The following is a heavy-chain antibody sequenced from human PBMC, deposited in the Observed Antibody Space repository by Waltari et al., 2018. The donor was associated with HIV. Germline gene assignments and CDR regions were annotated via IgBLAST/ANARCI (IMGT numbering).Heavy chain of an antibody. D-gene: IGHD3-16*01. Sequence: VQLVESGGGVVKPGGSLRLSCAATGFSFSDVWMSWVRQAPGRGPEWVGRIKSNSDGGTREYGAPVKGRIRISRDDSKTTLYLQMNRLKVDDTAVYYCTSEGGLGYYGMDVWGQGTTVIVS. CDR2: IKSNSDGGTR. CDR1: GFSFSDVW. J-gene: IGHJ6*02. V-gene: IGHV3-15*01. CDR3: TSEGGLGYYGMDV.